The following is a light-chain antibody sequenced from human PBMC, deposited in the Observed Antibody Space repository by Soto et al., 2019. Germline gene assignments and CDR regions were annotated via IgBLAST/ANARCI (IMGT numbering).Light chain of an antibody. J-gene: IGLJ2*01. CDR1: SSNIGAGYD. V-gene: IGLV1-40*01. CDR2: GNS. Sequence: QSVLTQPPSVSGAPGQRVTISCTGSSSNIGAGYDVHWYQQLPGTAPKLLIYGNSNRPSGVPDRFSGSKSGTSASLAITGLQAEDGADYYCQSYDSSLGVVFGGGPKVTVL. CDR3: QSYDSSLGVV.